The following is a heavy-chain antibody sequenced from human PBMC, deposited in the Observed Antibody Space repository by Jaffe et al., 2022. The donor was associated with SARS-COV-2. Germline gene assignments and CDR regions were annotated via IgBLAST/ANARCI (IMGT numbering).Heavy chain of an antibody. CDR1: GYTFTGYY. Sequence: QVQLVQSGAEVKKPGASVKVSCKASGYTFTGYYMHWVRQAPGQGLEWMGRINPNSGGTNYAQKFQGRVTMTRDTSISTAYMELSRLRSDDTAVYYCARDGGYCTNGVCPSTVTAYGMDVWGQGTTVTVSS. CDR2: INPNSGGT. D-gene: IGHD2-8*01. J-gene: IGHJ6*02. V-gene: IGHV1-2*06. CDR3: ARDGGYCTNGVCPSTVTAYGMDV.